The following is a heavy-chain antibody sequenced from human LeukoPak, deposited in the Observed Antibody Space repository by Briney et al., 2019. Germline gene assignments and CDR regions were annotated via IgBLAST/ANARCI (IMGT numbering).Heavy chain of an antibody. CDR3: ASFSLPGYSSSWPKFDY. J-gene: IGHJ4*02. D-gene: IGHD6-13*01. V-gene: IGHV4-39*07. Sequence: PSETLSLTCTVSGGSISSSSYYWGWIRQPPGKGLEWIGSIYYSGSTYYNPSLKSRVTISVDTSKNQFSLKLSSVTAADTAVYYCASFSLPGYSSSWPKFDYWGQGTLVTVSS. CDR2: IYYSGST. CDR1: GGSISSSSYY.